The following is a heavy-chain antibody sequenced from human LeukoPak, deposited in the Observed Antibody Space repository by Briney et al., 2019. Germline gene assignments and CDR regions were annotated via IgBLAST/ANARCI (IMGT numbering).Heavy chain of an antibody. V-gene: IGHV1-2*02. CDR3: ASVRGSSGWYWFDP. CDR1: GYTFTDYY. J-gene: IGHJ5*02. D-gene: IGHD6-19*01. Sequence: ASVKVSCKASGYTFTDYYMHWVRQAPGHGLEWMGWIYPDSGGTSYAQKFQGRVTMTRDTSISTAYMDLSRLRFDDTAVYYCASVRGSSGWYWFDPWGQGTLVTVSS. CDR2: IYPDSGGT.